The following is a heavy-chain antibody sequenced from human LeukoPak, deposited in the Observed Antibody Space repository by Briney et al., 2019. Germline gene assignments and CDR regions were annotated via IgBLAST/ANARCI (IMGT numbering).Heavy chain of an antibody. CDR3: ARAASSLEWLPPDLYYFDY. D-gene: IGHD3-3*01. V-gene: IGHV1-69*13. CDR1: GGTFSSYA. J-gene: IGHJ4*02. Sequence: GASVKVSCKASGGTFSSYAISWVRQAPGQGLEWMGGIIPIFGTANYAQKFQGRVTITADESTSTAYMELSSLRSEDTAVYYCARAASSLEWLPPDLYYFDYWGQGTLVTVSS. CDR2: IIPIFGTA.